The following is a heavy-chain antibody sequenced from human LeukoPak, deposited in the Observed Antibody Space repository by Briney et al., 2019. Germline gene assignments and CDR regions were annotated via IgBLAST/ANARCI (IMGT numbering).Heavy chain of an antibody. CDR2: IIPILGIA. Sequence: ASVKVSCKASGGTFSSYTISWVRQAPGQGLEWVGGIIPILGIANYAQKFQGRVTITADKSTSKAYMELSSLRSEDTAVYYCARDPMATTPSDFWGQGTLVTVSS. V-gene: IGHV1-69*04. CDR3: ARDPMATTPSDF. J-gene: IGHJ4*02. D-gene: IGHD5-24*01. CDR1: GGTFSSYT.